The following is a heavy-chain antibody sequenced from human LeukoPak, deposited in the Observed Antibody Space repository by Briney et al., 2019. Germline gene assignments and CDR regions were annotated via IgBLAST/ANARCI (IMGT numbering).Heavy chain of an antibody. D-gene: IGHD6-6*01. V-gene: IGHV1-8*02. J-gene: IGHJ4*02. Sequence: ASVKVSCTASGYTFTGYYMHWVRQAPGQGLEWMGWMNPNSGNTGYAQKFQGRVTMTRNTSISTAYMELSSLRSEDTAVYYCAVMWSSSSVDYWGQGTLVTVSS. CDR3: AVMWSSSSVDY. CDR1: GYTFTGYY. CDR2: MNPNSGNT.